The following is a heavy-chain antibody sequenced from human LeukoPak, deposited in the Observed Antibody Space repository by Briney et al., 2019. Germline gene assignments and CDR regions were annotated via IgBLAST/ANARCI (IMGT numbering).Heavy chain of an antibody. CDR1: GYTFTSYY. CDR2: IHPNSGGT. V-gene: IGHV1-2*02. Sequence: GASVKVSCKASGYTFTSYYIHWVRQAPGHGLEWMGYIHPNSGGTSYAQKFQGRVTMTRDICISTAYMELSRPGSDDAAFYYCARQGYGDFTLGADYWGQGTLVTVSS. J-gene: IGHJ4*02. CDR3: ARQGYGDFTLGADY. D-gene: IGHD4-17*01.